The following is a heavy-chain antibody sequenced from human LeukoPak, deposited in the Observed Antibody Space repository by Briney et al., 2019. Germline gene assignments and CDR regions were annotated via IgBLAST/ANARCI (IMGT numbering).Heavy chain of an antibody. CDR3: ARRWGPHCSSISCYWRDWYFDL. Sequence: GASVKVSCKASGGTFSSYAISWVRQAPGQGLEWMGGIIPIFGTANYAQKFQGRVTITADKSTSTAYMGLSSLRSEDTAVYYCARRWGPHCSSISCYWRDWYFDLWGRGTLVTVSS. D-gene: IGHD2-2*01. CDR1: GGTFSSYA. J-gene: IGHJ2*01. CDR2: IIPIFGTA. V-gene: IGHV1-69*06.